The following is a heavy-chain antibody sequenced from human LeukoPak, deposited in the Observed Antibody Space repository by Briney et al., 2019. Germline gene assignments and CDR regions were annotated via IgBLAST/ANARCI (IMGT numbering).Heavy chain of an antibody. Sequence: SVKVSCKASGGTFSSYAISWVRQAPGQGLEWMGGIIPIFGTVNYAQKFQGRVTITADKSTSTAYMELSSLRSEDTAVYYCASGIMFGTTGTTHPKKYYYYGMDVWGKGTTVTVSS. V-gene: IGHV1-69*06. CDR1: GGTFSSYA. J-gene: IGHJ6*04. CDR2: IIPIFGTV. D-gene: IGHD1-1*01. CDR3: ASGIMFGTTGTTHPKKYYYYGMDV.